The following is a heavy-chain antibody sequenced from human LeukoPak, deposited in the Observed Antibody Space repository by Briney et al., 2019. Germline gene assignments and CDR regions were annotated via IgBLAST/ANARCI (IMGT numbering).Heavy chain of an antibody. V-gene: IGHV4-61*01. CDR1: GGSASSGSYY. Sequence: PSETLSLTCTVSGGSASSGSYYWSWIRQPPGKGLEWIGYIYYSGSTNYNPSLKSRVTISVDTSKNQFSLKLSSVTAADTAVYYCARGTHGDYEFDYWGQGTLVTVSS. CDR3: ARGTHGDYEFDY. D-gene: IGHD4-17*01. J-gene: IGHJ4*02. CDR2: IYYSGST.